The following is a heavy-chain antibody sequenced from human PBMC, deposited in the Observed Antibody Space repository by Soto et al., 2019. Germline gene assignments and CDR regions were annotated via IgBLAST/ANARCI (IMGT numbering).Heavy chain of an antibody. D-gene: IGHD1-26*01. CDR2: ISGSGGST. CDR3: AKGVVLSTIYSGSYEYFQL. Sequence: GGSLRLSCAASGFTFSSYAMSWVRQAPGKGLEWVSAISGSGGSTYYADSVKGRFTISRDNSENTLYMQMNCLRAEDTAVYYCAKGVVLSTIYSGSYEYFQLWGQGTLVTVSS. V-gene: IGHV3-23*01. J-gene: IGHJ1*01. CDR1: GFTFSSYA.